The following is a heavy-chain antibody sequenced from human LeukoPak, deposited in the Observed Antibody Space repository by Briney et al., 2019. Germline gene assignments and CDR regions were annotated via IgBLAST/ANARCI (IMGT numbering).Heavy chain of an antibody. CDR2: INPNSGFA. J-gene: IGHJ4*02. Sequence: ASVKVSCKASGYTFTGYYIHWVRQAPGQGLQWMGWINPNSGFAHYPQNFQGRVTMTRDTSISKAYMELSRLLSGDTAVYYCARGKTMVYCGGDCYRFDNWGQGTLVSVSS. CDR1: GYTFTGYY. D-gene: IGHD2-21*02. CDR3: ARGKTMVYCGGDCYRFDN. V-gene: IGHV1-2*02.